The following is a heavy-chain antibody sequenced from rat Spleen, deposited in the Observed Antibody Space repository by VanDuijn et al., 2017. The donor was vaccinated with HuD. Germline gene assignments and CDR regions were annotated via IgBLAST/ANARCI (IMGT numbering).Heavy chain of an antibody. J-gene: IGHJ3*01. CDR2: ISTGGGNT. D-gene: IGHD5-1*01. CDR3: TTGKENWFAY. Sequence: EVQLVESGGGLVQPGRSLKLSCAALGFTFSNYYMAWVRQAPTKGLEWVASISTGGGNTYYRDSVKGRFTISRDNAKSTLYLQMDSLRSEDTATYYCTTGKENWFAYWGQGTLVTVSS. V-gene: IGHV5-25*01. CDR1: GFTFSNYY.